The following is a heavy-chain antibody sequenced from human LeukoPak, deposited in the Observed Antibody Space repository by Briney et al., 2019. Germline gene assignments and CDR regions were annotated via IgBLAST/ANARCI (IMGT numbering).Heavy chain of an antibody. CDR2: ISSSSSYI. CDR1: GFTFSSYW. J-gene: IGHJ4*02. CDR3: ARDRAVVPAAMGY. D-gene: IGHD2-2*01. V-gene: IGHV3-21*01. Sequence: PGGSLRLSCAASGFTFSSYWMTWVRQAPGKGLEWVSSISSSSSYIYYADSVKGRFTISRDNAKNSLYLQMNSLRAEDTAVYYCARDRAVVPAAMGYWGQGTLVTVSS.